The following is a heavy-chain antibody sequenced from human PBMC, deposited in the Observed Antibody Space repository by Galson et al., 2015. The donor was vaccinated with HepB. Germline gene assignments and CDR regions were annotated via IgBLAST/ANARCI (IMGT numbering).Heavy chain of an antibody. V-gene: IGHV3-48*02. J-gene: IGHJ6*02. Sequence: SLRLSCAASGFTFSTYSMYWVRQAPGKGLEWISYISRGSSNRYYADSVNGRFTISRDDAKNSLYLQMNSLRDEDTAVYYCTRDRYCTSTTCSGYYYGMDVWGQGTTVTVSS. CDR1: GFTFSTYS. D-gene: IGHD2-2*01. CDR3: TRDRYCTSTTCSGYYYGMDV. CDR2: ISRGSSNR.